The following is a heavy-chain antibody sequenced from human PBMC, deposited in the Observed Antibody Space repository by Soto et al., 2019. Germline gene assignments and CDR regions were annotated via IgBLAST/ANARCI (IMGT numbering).Heavy chain of an antibody. D-gene: IGHD4-4*01. CDR3: AISLWRDDYNWGFFDL. V-gene: IGHV3-30*03. J-gene: IGHJ2*01. CDR2: ISYDGSNK. CDR1: GFTFSSYG. Sequence: GGSLRLSCAASGFTFSSYGMHWVRQAPGKGLEWVAVISYDGSNKYYADSVKGRFTISRDNSKNTLYLQMNSLRAEDTAVYYCAISLWRDDYNWGFFDLWGRGSLVIVSS.